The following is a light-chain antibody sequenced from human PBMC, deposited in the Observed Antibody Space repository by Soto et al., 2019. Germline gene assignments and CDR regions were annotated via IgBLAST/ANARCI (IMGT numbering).Light chain of an antibody. J-gene: IGKJ1*01. Sequence: EIVLTQSPGTLSLSPGERATLSCRASQSVSSSYLAWYQQKPGQAPRLLIYGASSRATGIPDRFSGSGSGTDFTLTISRLEPAAFAVYYCQQYGSSPGTFGQGTKVEIK. CDR2: GAS. V-gene: IGKV3-20*01. CDR1: QSVSSSY. CDR3: QQYGSSPGT.